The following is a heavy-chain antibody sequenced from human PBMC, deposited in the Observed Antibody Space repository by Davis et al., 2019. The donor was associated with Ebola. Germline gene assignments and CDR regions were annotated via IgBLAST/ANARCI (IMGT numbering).Heavy chain of an antibody. CDR3: AREWVTMVRGVIITENWFDP. D-gene: IGHD3-10*01. V-gene: IGHV1-2*06. J-gene: IGHJ5*02. CDR1: GYTFTDYY. CDR2: INPNSGGT. Sequence: ASVKVSCKASGYTFTDYYIHWVRQAPGQGLEWMGRINPNSGGTNYAQKFQGRVTITRDTSASTAYMELSSLRSEDTAVYYCAREWVTMVRGVIITENWFDPWGQGTLVTVSS.